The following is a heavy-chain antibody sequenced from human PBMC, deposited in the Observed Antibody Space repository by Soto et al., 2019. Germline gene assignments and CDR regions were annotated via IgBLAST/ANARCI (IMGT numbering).Heavy chain of an antibody. CDR3: ARGDPLLWFGEKVYYGMDV. CDR2: IYYSGST. D-gene: IGHD3-10*01. J-gene: IGHJ6*02. V-gene: IGHV4-59*01. CDR1: GGSISSYY. Sequence: SETLSLTCTVSGGSISSYYWSWIRQPPGKGLEWIGYIYYSGSTNYNPSLRSRVTISVDTSKNQFSLKLSSVTAADTAVYYCARGDPLLWFGEKVYYGMDVWGQGTTVTVSS.